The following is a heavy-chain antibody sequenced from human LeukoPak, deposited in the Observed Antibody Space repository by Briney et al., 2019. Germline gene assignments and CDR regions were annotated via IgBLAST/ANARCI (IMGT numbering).Heavy chain of an antibody. CDR1: GGSIRSSYYY. V-gene: IGHV4-39*01. J-gene: IGHJ4*02. Sequence: SETLSLTCTVSGGSIRSSYYYWGWIRQPPGKGLEWIGSIYYSGSTYYNPSLKSRVTISVDTSKNQFSLKLSSVTAADTAVYYCARHKEEVYYFDYWGQGTLVTVSS. CDR3: ARHKEEVYYFDY. D-gene: IGHD5/OR15-5a*01. CDR2: IYYSGST.